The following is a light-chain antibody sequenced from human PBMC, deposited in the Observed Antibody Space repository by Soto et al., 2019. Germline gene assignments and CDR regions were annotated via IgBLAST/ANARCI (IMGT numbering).Light chain of an antibody. Sequence: EIVLTQSPATLSLSPGERATLSCRASQSVSNYLAWYQQKPRQAPRLLIYDASNRATGIPARFSGSGSGTDLTLTISSLEPEAFAVYYCQQRSNWPPLTFGGGTKVEIK. CDR3: QQRSNWPPLT. J-gene: IGKJ4*01. V-gene: IGKV3-11*01. CDR2: DAS. CDR1: QSVSNY.